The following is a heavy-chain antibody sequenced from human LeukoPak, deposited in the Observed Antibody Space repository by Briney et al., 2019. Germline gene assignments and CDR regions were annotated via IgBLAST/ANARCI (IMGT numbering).Heavy chain of an antibody. J-gene: IGHJ4*02. CDR1: GFTFSSYA. Sequence: PGGSLRLSCAASGFTFSSYAMSWVRQAPGRGLEWVSGIRGNSIGTYYADSVKGRFTISRDTSKNTLYLQMNSLRAEDTAVYYCAKDKMELPYYFDYWGQGILVTVSS. CDR2: IRGNSIGT. V-gene: IGHV3-23*01. CDR3: AKDKMELPYYFDY. D-gene: IGHD1-7*01.